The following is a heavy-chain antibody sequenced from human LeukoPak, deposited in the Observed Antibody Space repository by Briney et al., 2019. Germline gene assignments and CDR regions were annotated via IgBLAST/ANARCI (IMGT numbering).Heavy chain of an antibody. CDR3: ARERVSPHWFDY. CDR2: INAGNGNT. Sequence: ASVKVSCKASGYTFTNYSMHWVRQAPGQRLEWMGWINAGNGNTRYSQRFQGRVTLTRDTSASTSYMELSSLISEDTAVYYCARERVSPHWFDYWGQGTLVTVSS. CDR1: GYTFTNYS. V-gene: IGHV1-3*01. D-gene: IGHD1-1*01. J-gene: IGHJ4*02.